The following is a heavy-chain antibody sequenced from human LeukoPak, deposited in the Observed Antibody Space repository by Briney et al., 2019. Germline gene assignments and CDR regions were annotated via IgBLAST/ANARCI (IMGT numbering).Heavy chain of an antibody. CDR2: INPNSGDT. J-gene: IGHJ6*02. CDR3: ARRFYYAMDV. CDR1: GYSFTGYF. Sequence: ASVKVSCKASGYSFTGYFMQWVRQAPGRGLEWMGWINPNSGDTNYAQKFQSRVTMTRDTSISTAYMELSRLRSDDAAVYYCARRFYYAMDVWGQGTTVTVSS. D-gene: IGHD3-16*01. V-gene: IGHV1-2*02.